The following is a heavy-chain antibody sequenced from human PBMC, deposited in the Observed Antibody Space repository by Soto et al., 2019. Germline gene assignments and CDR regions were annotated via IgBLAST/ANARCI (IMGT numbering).Heavy chain of an antibody. CDR3: ARGNKLTDYYAMDV. J-gene: IGHJ6*02. D-gene: IGHD1-26*01. CDR1: GYTFTNND. CDR2: MNPNSGNT. V-gene: IGHV1-8*01. Sequence: GASVKVSCKASGYTFTNNDFNWVRQASGRGPEWMGWMNPNSGNTGYAQKFQGRVTVTSNTSIGTAYMELSTLRSDDTAVYYCARGNKLTDYYAMDVWGQGTTVTVSS.